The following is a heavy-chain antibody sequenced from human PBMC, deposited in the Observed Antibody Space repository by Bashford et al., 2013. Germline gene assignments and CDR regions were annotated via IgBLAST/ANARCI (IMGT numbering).Heavy chain of an antibody. D-gene: IGHD1-1*01. J-gene: IGHJ5*02. V-gene: IGHV4-39*01. CDR3: ARYRMTGTTDWLDP. CDR2: IYYSGNT. Sequence: WIRQPPGKGLEWIGSIYYSGNTYYNPSLKSRVVISVDTSNNQFSLKVTSVTAADTAVYYCARYRMTGTTDWLDPVGPGNPGHRLL.